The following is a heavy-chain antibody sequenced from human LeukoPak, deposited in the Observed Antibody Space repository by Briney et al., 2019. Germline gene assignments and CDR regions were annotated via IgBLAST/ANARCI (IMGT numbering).Heavy chain of an antibody. J-gene: IGHJ4*02. V-gene: IGHV1-2*02. CDR1: GYTFTGYY. Sequence: ASVKVSCKASGYTFTGYYMNWVRRAPGQGLEWLGWINPNSGGTNYAQKFQGRVTMTTDTSTSTAYMELRSLRSDDTAVYYCARDMDTAMVPGYYWGQGTLVTVSS. CDR3: ARDMDTAMVPGYY. CDR2: INPNSGGT. D-gene: IGHD5-18*01.